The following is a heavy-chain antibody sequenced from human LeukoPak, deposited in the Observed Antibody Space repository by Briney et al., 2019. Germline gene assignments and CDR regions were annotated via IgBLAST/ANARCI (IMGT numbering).Heavy chain of an antibody. D-gene: IGHD2-2*01. J-gene: IGHJ4*02. CDR2: INPNDGDT. CDR3: ARANFLYCSSSTYLFDY. CDR1: GYTFTDYY. Sequence: ASVKVSCKASGYTFTDYYMHWVRQAPGQGFEWMGWINPNDGDTNYAQKFQGRVTMTRDTSISTALMEVSRLRSDDTAVYYCARANFLYCSSSTYLFDYWGQGTLVTVSS. V-gene: IGHV1-2*02.